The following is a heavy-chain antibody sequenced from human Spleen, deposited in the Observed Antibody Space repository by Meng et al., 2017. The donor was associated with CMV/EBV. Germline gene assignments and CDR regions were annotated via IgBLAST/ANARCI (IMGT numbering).Heavy chain of an antibody. CDR2: IYYSATS. CDR1: GGSIKTYF. Sequence: SETLSLTCTVSGGSIKTYFWSWIRQPPGRGLEWIGYIYYSATSNYNPSLKSRVTISVDTSKNQFSLKLSSVTAADTAAYYCARGGMYASSWFDSWGQGTLVTVSS. D-gene: IGHD2-8*01. CDR3: ARGGMYASSWFDS. V-gene: IGHV4-59*01. J-gene: IGHJ5*01.